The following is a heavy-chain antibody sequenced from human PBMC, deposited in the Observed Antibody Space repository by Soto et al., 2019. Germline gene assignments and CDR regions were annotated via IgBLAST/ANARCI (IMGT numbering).Heavy chain of an antibody. D-gene: IGHD2-15*01. J-gene: IGHJ4*02. CDR1: GFTFSSYA. V-gene: IGHV3-23*01. CDR3: AKDEDCSGGSCYSVY. CDR2: ISGSGGST. Sequence: GGSLRLSCAASGFTFSSYAMSWVRQAPGKGLEWVSAISGSGGSTYYADSVKGRLTISRDNSKNTLYLQMNSLRAEDTAVYYCAKDEDCSGGSCYSVYWGQGTLVTVSS.